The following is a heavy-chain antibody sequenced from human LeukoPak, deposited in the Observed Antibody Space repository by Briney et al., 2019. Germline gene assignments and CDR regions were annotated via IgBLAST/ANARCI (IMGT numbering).Heavy chain of an antibody. D-gene: IGHD5-18*01. CDR1: GGTFSSYA. V-gene: IGHV1-69*04. J-gene: IGHJ4*02. CDR3: ARDRTGSYGSDY. CDR2: IIPILGIA. Sequence: SVKVSCKASGGTFSSYAISWVRQAPGQGLEWMGRIIPILGIANYAQKFQGRVTITADKSTSTAYMELSSLRSEDTAVYYCARDRTGSYGSDYWGQGTLVTVSS.